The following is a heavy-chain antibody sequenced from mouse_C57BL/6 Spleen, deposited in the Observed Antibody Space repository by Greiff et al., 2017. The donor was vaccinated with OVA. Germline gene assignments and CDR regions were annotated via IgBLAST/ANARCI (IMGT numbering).Heavy chain of an antibody. J-gene: IGHJ3*01. CDR2: IYPSDSET. D-gene: IGHD2-12*01. CDR1: GYTFTSYW. CDR3: ARQAYDGFAY. V-gene: IGHV1-61*01. Sequence: VQLQQSGAELVRPGSSVKLSCKASGYTFTSYWMDWVKQRPGQGLEWIGNIYPSDSETHYNQKFKDKATLTVDKSSSTAYMQLSSLTSEDSAVYYCARQAYDGFAYWGQGTLVTVSA.